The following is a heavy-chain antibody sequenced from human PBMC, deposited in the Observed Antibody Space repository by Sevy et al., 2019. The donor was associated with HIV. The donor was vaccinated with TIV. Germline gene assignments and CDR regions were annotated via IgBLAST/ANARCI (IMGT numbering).Heavy chain of an antibody. CDR1: GYTFSDYG. CDR2: ISSSSSII. J-gene: IGHJ5*02. Sequence: GGSLRLSCEVSGYTFSDYGINWVRQAPGKGLEWVSFISSSSSIIHYADSVKGRFTISRDNAKNSLYLQMNNLGAEDTAVYYCARVIDYGELGNWFDPWGQGTLVTVSS. V-gene: IGHV3-48*04. CDR3: ARVIDYGELGNWFDP. D-gene: IGHD4-17*01.